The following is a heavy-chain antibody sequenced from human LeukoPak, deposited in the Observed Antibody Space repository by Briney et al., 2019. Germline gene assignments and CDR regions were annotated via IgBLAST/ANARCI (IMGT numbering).Heavy chain of an antibody. CDR3: ARDRPRYYYGSGSPDAFDI. CDR2: IFYSGST. Sequence: SETLSLTCTVSSGSISTSNYYWGWVRQPPGKALEWIGNIFYSGSTYYSPSLKSRVTISLDTSRNQFSLKLSSVTAADTAVYYCARDRPRYYYGSGSPDAFDIWGQGTMVTVSS. D-gene: IGHD3-10*01. V-gene: IGHV4-39*07. J-gene: IGHJ3*02. CDR1: SGSISTSNYY.